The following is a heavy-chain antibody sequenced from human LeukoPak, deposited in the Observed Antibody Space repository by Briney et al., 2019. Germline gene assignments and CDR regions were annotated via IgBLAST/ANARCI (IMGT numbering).Heavy chain of an antibody. Sequence: ASVKVSCKASGYTFTGYYIHWVRQAPGQGLEWMGWINPDSGGTNYAQIFQGRVTMTRDKSISTAYMELNRLRSDDTAVYYCARVASAVYSDYWGQGTLVTVSS. CDR1: GYTFTGYY. V-gene: IGHV1-2*02. J-gene: IGHJ4*02. CDR2: INPDSGGT. CDR3: ARVASAVYSDY.